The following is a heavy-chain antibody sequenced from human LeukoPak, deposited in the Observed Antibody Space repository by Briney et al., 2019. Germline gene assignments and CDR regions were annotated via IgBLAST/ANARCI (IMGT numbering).Heavy chain of an antibody. D-gene: IGHD6-13*01. Sequence: PSETLSLTCTVSGYSISSGYFWGWIRQPPGKGLEWIGSIYHSGTTYYNPSLKSRVTISVDTSKNQFSLKLTPVTAADTAVYYCARGYSSSWYFNWFDPWGQGTLVTVSS. CDR3: ARGYSSSWYFNWFDP. V-gene: IGHV4-38-2*02. J-gene: IGHJ5*02. CDR1: GYSISSGYF. CDR2: IYHSGTT.